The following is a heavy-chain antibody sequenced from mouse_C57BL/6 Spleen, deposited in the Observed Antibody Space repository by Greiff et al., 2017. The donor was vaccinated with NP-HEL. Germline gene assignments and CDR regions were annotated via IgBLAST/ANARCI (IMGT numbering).Heavy chain of an antibody. J-gene: IGHJ4*01. Sequence: VQLQQSGAELVKPGASVKLSCKASGYTFTSYWMQWVKQRPGQGLEWIGEIDPSDSYTNYNQKFKGKATLTVDTSSSTAYMQLSSLTSEDSAVYYCARSERDYAMDYWGQGTSVTVSS. CDR2: IDPSDSYT. CDR3: ARSERDYAMDY. V-gene: IGHV1-50*01. CDR1: GYTFTSYW.